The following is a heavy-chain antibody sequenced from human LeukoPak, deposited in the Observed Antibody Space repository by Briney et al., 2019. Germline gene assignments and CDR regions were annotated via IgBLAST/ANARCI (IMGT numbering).Heavy chain of an antibody. J-gene: IGHJ3*02. Sequence: PSETLSLTCTVSGGSITNYYWSWIRQPPGKGPEWAGYIYYSGATNYNPSLKGRVTISVDTSKNQLSLKLSSVTVADTAVYYCARNLFDYDKIGQYDAFDIWGRGTMVTVYS. CDR1: GGSITNYY. V-gene: IGHV4-59*08. D-gene: IGHD3-22*01. CDR2: IYYSGAT. CDR3: ARNLFDYDKIGQYDAFDI.